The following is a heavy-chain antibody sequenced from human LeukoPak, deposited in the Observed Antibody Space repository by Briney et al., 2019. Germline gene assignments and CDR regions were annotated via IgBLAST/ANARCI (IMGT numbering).Heavy chain of an antibody. CDR3: ASVSSGYDAFDI. D-gene: IGHD3-22*01. V-gene: IGHV3-74*01. CDR1: GFTFSSYW. Sequence: GSLRLSCAASGFTFSSYWMHWVRQAPGKGLVWVSRINSDGSSTSYADSVKGRFTISRDNAKNTLYLQMNSLRAEDTAVYHCASVSSGYDAFDIWGQGTMVTVSS. J-gene: IGHJ3*02. CDR2: INSDGSST.